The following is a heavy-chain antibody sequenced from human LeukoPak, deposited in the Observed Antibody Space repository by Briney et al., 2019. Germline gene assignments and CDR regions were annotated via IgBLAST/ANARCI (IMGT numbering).Heavy chain of an antibody. D-gene: IGHD5-18*01. CDR1: GYTFTSYG. CDR3: ARDNGGGGYSYGSNFDY. J-gene: IGHJ4*02. CDR2: ISTYNGNT. Sequence: GASVKVSCKASGYTFTSYGISWVRQAPGQGLEWMGWISTYNGNTNYAQKLHGRVTITTDTSTSTAYMDLRSLRSDDTAVYYCARDNGGGGYSYGSNFDYWGQGTLVTVSS. V-gene: IGHV1-18*01.